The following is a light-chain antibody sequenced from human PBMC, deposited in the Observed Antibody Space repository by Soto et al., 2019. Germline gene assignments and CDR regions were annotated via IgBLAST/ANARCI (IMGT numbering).Light chain of an antibody. J-gene: IGKJ1*01. V-gene: IGKV1-5*03. CDR1: QSISCW. CDR2: KAS. CDR3: QQYNIYPWT. Sequence: DIQMTQSPSTVSASVGDRVTITCRASQSISCWLAWYQQKPGKAPNLLIYKASSLESGVPSRFSGSGSGTEFTLTISSLQPDDFATYYCQQYNIYPWTFGQGTKVEIK.